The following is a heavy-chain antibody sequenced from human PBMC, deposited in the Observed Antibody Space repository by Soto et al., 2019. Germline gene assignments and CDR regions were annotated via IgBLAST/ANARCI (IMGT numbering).Heavy chain of an antibody. V-gene: IGHV1-69*13. CDR3: ARAVAAAGPGHNWFDP. D-gene: IGHD6-13*01. J-gene: IGHJ5*02. CDR2: IIPIFGTA. Sequence: SVKVSCKASGGTFSSYAISWVRQAPGQGLEWMGGIIPIFGTANYAQKFQGRVTITADESTSTAYMELSSLRSEDTAVYYCARAVAAAGPGHNWFDPWGQGTLVTVSS. CDR1: GGTFSSYA.